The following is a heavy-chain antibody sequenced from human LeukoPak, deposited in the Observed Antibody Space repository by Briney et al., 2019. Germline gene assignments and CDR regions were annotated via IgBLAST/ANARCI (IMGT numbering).Heavy chain of an antibody. CDR2: IWYDGSNK. CDR3: ARGPRTSRMTMFDS. CDR1: GFTFSSYG. D-gene: IGHD3-3*01. V-gene: IGHV3-33*01. Sequence: GGSLRLSCAASGFTFSSYGMHWVRQAPGKGLEWVAVIWYDGSNKYYADSVKGRFTISRDNSKNTLYLQMNSLRAEDTAVYYCARGPRTSRMTMFDSWGQGTLVTVSS. J-gene: IGHJ5*02.